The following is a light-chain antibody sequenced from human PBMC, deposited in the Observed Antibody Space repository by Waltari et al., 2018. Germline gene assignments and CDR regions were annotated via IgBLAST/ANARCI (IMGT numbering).Light chain of an antibody. CDR2: EVN. V-gene: IGLV2-8*01. J-gene: IGLJ1*01. CDR1: SSDVGGYKF. CDR3: SSYAGSNNLV. Sequence: QSALTQPPSASGSPGQSVTISCTGTSSDVGGYKFVSWYQQHPGRAPKLMIYEVNQRPSGVPDRFSGSKFGNTASLTVSGLQAEDEADYYCSSYAGSNNLVFGTGTKVTVL.